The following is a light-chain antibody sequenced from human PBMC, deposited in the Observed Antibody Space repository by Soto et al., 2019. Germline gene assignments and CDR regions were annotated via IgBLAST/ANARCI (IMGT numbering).Light chain of an antibody. Sequence: EIVLTQSPATLSLSPGERATLSCRASQSVSDSSLAWYHQKPGQAPRLLIYGASRRATGIPDTFSGSGSGTDFTLTISRLEPEDFAVYYCQQRSTWPTFGQGTRLEIK. V-gene: IGKV3D-20*02. CDR1: QSVSDSS. CDR3: QQRSTWPT. J-gene: IGKJ5*01. CDR2: GAS.